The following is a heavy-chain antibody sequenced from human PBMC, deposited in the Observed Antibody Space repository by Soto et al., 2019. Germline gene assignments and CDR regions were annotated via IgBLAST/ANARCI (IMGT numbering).Heavy chain of an antibody. Sequence: GASVKVSCKASAYTFTNDGISWVRQAPGQGLEWMGWISAYNGNINYAQKFRSRVTMTTDTSTSTAYLEVRSLRSDDTAVYYCARDPGYSSGWYRGERFDYWGQGTLVTVSS. V-gene: IGHV1-18*01. CDR2: ISAYNGNI. J-gene: IGHJ4*02. CDR3: ARDPGYSSGWYRGERFDY. D-gene: IGHD6-19*01. CDR1: AYTFTNDG.